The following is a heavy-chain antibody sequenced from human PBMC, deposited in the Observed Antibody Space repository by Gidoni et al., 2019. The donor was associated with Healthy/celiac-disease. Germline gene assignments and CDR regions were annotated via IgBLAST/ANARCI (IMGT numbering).Heavy chain of an antibody. J-gene: IGHJ6*02. CDR2: IYYSGST. CDR3: ARERLQQNYYYNGMDV. V-gene: IGHV4-61*01. Sequence: QVQLQESGPGLVKPSETLSLTCTVSGGSVSGGSYYWSWIRQPPGKGLEWIGYIYYSGSTNYNPSLKSRVTISVDTSKNQFSLKLSSVTAADTAVYYCARERLQQNYYYNGMDVWGQGTTVTVSS. CDR1: GGSVSGGSYY. D-gene: IGHD6-25*01.